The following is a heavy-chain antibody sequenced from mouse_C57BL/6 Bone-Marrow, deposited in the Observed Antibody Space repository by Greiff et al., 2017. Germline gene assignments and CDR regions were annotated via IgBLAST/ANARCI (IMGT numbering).Heavy chain of an antibody. D-gene: IGHD1-1*01. CDR1: GYTFTSYW. CDR2: INPSSGYT. CDR3: ATYYYGSPHLADGGHGTTLTRFDY. Sequence: QVQLQQSGAELAKPGASVKLSCKASGYTFTSYWMHWVKQRPGQGLEWIGYINPSSGYTKYNQKFKDKATLTADKSSTTAYMQLSSLTYEDSAVYSCATYYYGSPHLADGGHGTTLTRFDYWGQGTTLTVSA. V-gene: IGHV1-7*01. J-gene: IGHJ2*01.